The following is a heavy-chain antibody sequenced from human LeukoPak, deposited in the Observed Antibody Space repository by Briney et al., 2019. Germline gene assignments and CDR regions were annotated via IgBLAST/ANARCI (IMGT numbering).Heavy chain of an antibody. CDR3: ARLGPYYFDS. V-gene: IGHV3-53*01. CDR2: IYSGTNT. CDR1: GVIVSSKY. J-gene: IGHJ4*02. D-gene: IGHD3-16*01. Sequence: GGSLRLSCAASGVIVSSKYMSWVRQAPGKGLEWVSVIYSGTNTYYSDSVQGRFSISRDTSRNTLYLQMNSLRAEDTAVYYCARLGPYYFDSWGQGTLVIVSS.